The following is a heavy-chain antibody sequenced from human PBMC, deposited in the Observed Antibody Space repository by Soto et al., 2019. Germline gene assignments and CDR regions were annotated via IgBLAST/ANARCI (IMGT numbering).Heavy chain of an antibody. Sequence: PGGSLRLSCAASGFTFSSYGMHWVRQAPGKGLEWVAVIWYDGSNKYYADSVKGRFTISRDNSKNTLYLQMNSLRAEDTAVYYCARDVDSSGWYFDYWGQGTLVTVSS. CDR1: GFTFSSYG. CDR3: ARDVDSSGWYFDY. V-gene: IGHV3-33*01. D-gene: IGHD6-19*01. J-gene: IGHJ4*02. CDR2: IWYDGSNK.